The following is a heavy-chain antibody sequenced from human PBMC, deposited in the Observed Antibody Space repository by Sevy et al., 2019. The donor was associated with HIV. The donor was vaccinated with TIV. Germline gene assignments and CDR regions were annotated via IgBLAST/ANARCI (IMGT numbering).Heavy chain of an antibody. J-gene: IGHJ3*01. V-gene: IGHV3-30-3*01. D-gene: IGHD2-21*01. CDR1: GFTFSSYP. CDR3: VRETTILRREAFDF. Sequence: GGSLRLSCAASGFTFSSYPMHWVRQAPGKGLEWVSFISFDGTDKYYADSVKGRFNITRDNSKNTLFLQMNGLRAEDTAFYYCVRETTILRREAFDFWGQGTMVTVSS. CDR2: ISFDGTDK.